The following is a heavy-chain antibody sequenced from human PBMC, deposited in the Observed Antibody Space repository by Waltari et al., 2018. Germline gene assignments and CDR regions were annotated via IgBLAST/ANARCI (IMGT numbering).Heavy chain of an antibody. CDR2: IHKDGSEK. J-gene: IGHJ4*02. V-gene: IGHV3-7*01. D-gene: IGHD7-27*01. CDR1: GFTFTDYW. Sequence: EVHLVESGGGLVQPGGSIRLSCEASGFTFTDYWWRWVRQAPGKGPEWVANIHKDGSEKNYVDYVKGRFTISRDNAKDSVYLQMNSLRADDTAMYYCVRDHWGPDYWGQGTLVTVSS. CDR3: VRDHWGPDY.